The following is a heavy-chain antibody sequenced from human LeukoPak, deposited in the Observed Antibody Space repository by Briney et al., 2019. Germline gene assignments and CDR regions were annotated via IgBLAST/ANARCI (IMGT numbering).Heavy chain of an antibody. CDR2: IYYSGST. CDR1: GGSISSYY. J-gene: IGHJ3*02. D-gene: IGHD2-15*01. V-gene: IGHV4-59*01. Sequence: SETLSLTCTVSGGSISSYYRSWIRQPPGKGLEWIGYIYYSGSTNYNPSLKSRVTISVDTSKNQFSLKLSSVTAADTAVYYCARDLGLQHAFDIWGQGTMVTVSS. CDR3: ARDLGLQHAFDI.